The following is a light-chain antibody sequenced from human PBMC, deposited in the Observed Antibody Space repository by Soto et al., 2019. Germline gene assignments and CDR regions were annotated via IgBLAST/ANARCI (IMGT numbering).Light chain of an antibody. CDR3: SSYADSSARDYV. Sequence: QSVMTQPASVSGSPGQSITISCTGTSSDIGAYDYVSWYQQHPGGVPKLLIFDVSSRPSGVSSRFSGSKSGNTASLTISGLQADDESDYYCSSYADSSARDYVFGGGTKVTVL. CDR2: DVS. J-gene: IGLJ1*01. CDR1: SSDIGAYDY. V-gene: IGLV2-14*03.